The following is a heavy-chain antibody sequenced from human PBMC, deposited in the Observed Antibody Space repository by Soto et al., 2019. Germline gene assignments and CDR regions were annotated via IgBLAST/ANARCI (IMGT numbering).Heavy chain of an antibody. J-gene: IGHJ4*02. CDR2: ISGCGGST. V-gene: IGHV3-23*01. CDR1: GFTFSSYA. CDR3: AKDFLPYVVATIPPGY. D-gene: IGHD5-12*01. Sequence: GGSLRLSCAASGFTFSSYAMSWVRQAPGKGLEWVSAISGCGGSTYYADSVKGRFTISRDNSKNMLYLQMNSLRAEDTAVYYCAKDFLPYVVATIPPGYWGQGTLVTVSS.